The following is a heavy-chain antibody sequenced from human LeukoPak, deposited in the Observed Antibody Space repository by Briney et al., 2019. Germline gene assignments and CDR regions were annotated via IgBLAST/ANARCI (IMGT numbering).Heavy chain of an antibody. Sequence: KPSETLSLTCTVSGGSISSGDYYWSWIRQPPGKDLEWIGYIYYSGSTYYNPSLKSRVTISVDTSKNQFSLKLSSVTAADTAVYYCARDRPAAAGPYNWFDPWGQGTLVTVSS. V-gene: IGHV4-30-4*01. J-gene: IGHJ5*02. D-gene: IGHD6-13*01. CDR3: ARDRPAAAGPYNWFDP. CDR2: IYYSGST. CDR1: GGSISSGDYY.